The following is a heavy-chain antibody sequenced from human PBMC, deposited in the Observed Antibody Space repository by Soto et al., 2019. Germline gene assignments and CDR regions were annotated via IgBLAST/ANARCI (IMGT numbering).Heavy chain of an antibody. Sequence: ASVKVSCKASGYSLTSYYMHWVRQAPGQGLAWMGIINPSGGSTSYAQNYQDRITMTRDTSTTTVYMELSSLRSEDTAVYFCARGDYDVLTGHYTLDYWGQGTLVTV. V-gene: IGHV1-46*01. D-gene: IGHD3-9*01. CDR1: GYSLTSYY. CDR2: INPSGGST. J-gene: IGHJ4*02. CDR3: ARGDYDVLTGHYTLDY.